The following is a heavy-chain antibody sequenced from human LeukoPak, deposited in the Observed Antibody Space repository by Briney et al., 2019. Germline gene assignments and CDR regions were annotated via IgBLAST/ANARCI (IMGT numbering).Heavy chain of an antibody. D-gene: IGHD3-10*01. CDR1: GFTFSTYW. J-gene: IGHJ4*02. CDR3: GRFGDEAGIDY. Sequence: GGSLRISCAASGFTFSTYWMTWVRQAPGKGLEWVANTKPSGTETYYGDPVKGRFTISRDNAKNLLYLQMSSLRAEDSAVYSCGRFGDEAGIDYWGQGTLVTVSS. V-gene: IGHV3-7*01. CDR2: TKPSGTET.